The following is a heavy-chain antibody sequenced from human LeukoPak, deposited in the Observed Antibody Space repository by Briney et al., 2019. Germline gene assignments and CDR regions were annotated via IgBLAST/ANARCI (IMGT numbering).Heavy chain of an antibody. D-gene: IGHD2-21*02. CDR2: ISGSGGST. V-gene: IGHV3-23*01. CDR3: AKVTETAILDY. J-gene: IGHJ4*02. Sequence: GGSLRLSCAASGFIFTRSAMSWVRQAPGKGLEWVSAISGSGGSTYYADSVKGRFTISRDNSKNTLYLQMNSLRAEDTAVYYCAKVTETAILDYWGQGTLVTVSS. CDR1: GFIFTRSA.